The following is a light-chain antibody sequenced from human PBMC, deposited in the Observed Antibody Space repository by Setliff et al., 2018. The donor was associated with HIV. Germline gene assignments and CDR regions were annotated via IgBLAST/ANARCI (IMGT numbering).Light chain of an antibody. CDR3: NSYTSSSTLYV. CDR2: DVS. V-gene: IGLV2-14*01. CDR1: SSDVGGYNY. J-gene: IGLJ1*01. Sequence: QSVLTQPASVSGSPGQSITISCSGTSSDVGGYNYVSWYQQHPGKAAKLMVYDVSKRTSGVSTRFSGSKSGNPASLTISVLQAEDEADYFCNSYTSSSTLYVFGTGTKVTVL.